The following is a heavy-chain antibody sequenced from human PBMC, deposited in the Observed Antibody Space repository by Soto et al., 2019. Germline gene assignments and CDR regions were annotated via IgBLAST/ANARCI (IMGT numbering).Heavy chain of an antibody. V-gene: IGHV1-3*01. CDR2: INAGNGNT. CDR1: GYTFTSYA. D-gene: IGHD6-6*01. J-gene: IGHJ6*02. CDR3: ARRSSSSEDYYYGMDV. Sequence: ASVKVSCKASGYTFTSYAMHWVRQAPGQRLEWMGWINAGNGNTKYSQKFQGRVTITRDTSASTAYMELSSLGSEDTAVYYCARRSSSSEDYYYGMDVWGQGTTVTVSS.